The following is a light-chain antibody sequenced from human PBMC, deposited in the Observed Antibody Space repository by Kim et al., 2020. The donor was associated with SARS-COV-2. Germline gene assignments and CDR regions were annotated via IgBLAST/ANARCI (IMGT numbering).Light chain of an antibody. V-gene: IGKV3-11*02. CDR3: QQRSNWLT. CDR2: DAS. J-gene: IGKJ4*01. Sequence: SCSPGDRSPLSCRASHSVNNYLAWYQQKPGQPPRLLIYDASNRATGIPARFSGSGSGRDYTLTISSLEPEDSAIYYCQQRSNWLTFGGGTKVDIK. CDR1: HSVNNY.